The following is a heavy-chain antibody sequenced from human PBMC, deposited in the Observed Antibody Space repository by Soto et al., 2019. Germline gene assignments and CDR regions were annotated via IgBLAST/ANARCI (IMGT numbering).Heavy chain of an antibody. V-gene: IGHV1-69*13. CDR2: IIPIFGTA. Sequence: GASVKVSCKASGGTFSSYAISWVRQAPGQGLEWIGGIIPIFGTANYAQKFQGRVTITADESTSTAYMELSSLRSEDTAVYYCARAHYYDSSGSAPPYYYYYGMDVWGQGTTVTVSS. CDR1: GGTFSSYA. J-gene: IGHJ6*02. CDR3: ARAHYYDSSGSAPPYYYYYGMDV. D-gene: IGHD3-22*01.